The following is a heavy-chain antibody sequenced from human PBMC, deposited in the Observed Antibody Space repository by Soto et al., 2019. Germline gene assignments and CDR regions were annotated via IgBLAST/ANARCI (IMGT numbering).Heavy chain of an antibody. CDR2: IYSGGST. J-gene: IGHJ6*03. V-gene: IGHV3-66*01. CDR3: ARDRSGYDDFDYYYYYMDV. Sequence: PWGSLRLSCAASGFTVSSNYMSWVRQAPGKGLEWVSVIYSGGSTYYADSVKGRFTISRDNSKNTLYLQMNSLRAEDTAVYYCARDRSGYDDFDYYYYYMDVWGKGTTVTVSS. CDR1: GFTVSSNY. D-gene: IGHD5-12*01.